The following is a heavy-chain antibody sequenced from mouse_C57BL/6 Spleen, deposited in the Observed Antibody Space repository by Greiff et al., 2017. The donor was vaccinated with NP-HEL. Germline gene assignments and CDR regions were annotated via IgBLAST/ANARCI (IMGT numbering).Heavy chain of an antibody. D-gene: IGHD1-1*01. CDR1: GYAFSSSW. Sequence: VRLVESGPELVKPGASVKISCKASGYAFSSSWMNWVKQRPGKGLGWIGRIYPGDGDTNYNGKFKGKATLTADKSSSTAYMQLSSLTSEDSAVYFCAAYYGSSYGYFDVWGTGTTVTVSS. V-gene: IGHV1-82*01. J-gene: IGHJ1*03. CDR3: AAYYGSSYGYFDV. CDR2: IYPGDGDT.